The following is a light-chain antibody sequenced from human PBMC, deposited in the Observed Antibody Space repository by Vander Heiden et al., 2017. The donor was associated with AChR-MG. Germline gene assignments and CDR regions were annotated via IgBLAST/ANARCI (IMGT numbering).Light chain of an antibody. J-gene: IGKJ4*01. CDR2: GAS. Sequence: EIVLTQSPGTLSLSPGERATLSCRASQSVSSSYLAWYKQKPGQAPRLLIYGASSRATGIPDRFSASGYGTDFTLTISRREPEDFAVYYCQQYGSSHPLTFGGGTRVEIK. CDR1: QSVSSSY. V-gene: IGKV3-20*01. CDR3: QQYGSSHPLT.